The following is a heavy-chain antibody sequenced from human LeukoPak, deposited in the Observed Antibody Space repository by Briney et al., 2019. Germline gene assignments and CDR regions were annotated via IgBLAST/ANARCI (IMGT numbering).Heavy chain of an antibody. J-gene: IGHJ4*02. CDR1: GYTLTELS. D-gene: IGHD3-10*01. CDR3: ARGSTIEFGYYFDY. Sequence: ASVKVSCKVSGYTLTELSMHWVRQAPGKGLEWMGGFDPEDGETIYAQKFQGRVTMTRDTSINTAYMEVSRLRSDDTAVYYCARGSTIEFGYYFDYWGQGTLVTVSS. CDR2: FDPEDGET. V-gene: IGHV1-24*01.